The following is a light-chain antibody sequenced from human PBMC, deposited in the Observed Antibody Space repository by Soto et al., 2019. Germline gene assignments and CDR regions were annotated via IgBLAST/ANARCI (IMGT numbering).Light chain of an antibody. Sequence: QSVLTQPPSVSGAPGQRVTISCTGSSSNIGAGYDVHWYQQLPGTAPKLLIYGNSNRPSGVPDRFSCSKSGTSPCLAISGLRAEDEAEYYCQSYDCSLSGLVFGTGTKVTVL. J-gene: IGLJ1*01. CDR1: SSNIGAGYD. CDR3: QSYDCSLSGLV. V-gene: IGLV1-40*01. CDR2: GNS.